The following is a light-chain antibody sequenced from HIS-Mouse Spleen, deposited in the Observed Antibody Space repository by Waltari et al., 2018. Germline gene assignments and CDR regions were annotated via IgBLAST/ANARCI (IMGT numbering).Light chain of an antibody. CDR1: ASPKKS. Sequence: SYELTQPPSVSVPPGQTASTTCSGDASPKKSAYWYQQKSGQAPVLVIYEDSKRPSGIPERFSGSSSGTMATLTISGAQVEDEADYYCYSTDSSGNHRVFGGGTKLTVL. CDR3: YSTDSSGNHRV. J-gene: IGLJ2*01. V-gene: IGLV3-10*01. CDR2: EDS.